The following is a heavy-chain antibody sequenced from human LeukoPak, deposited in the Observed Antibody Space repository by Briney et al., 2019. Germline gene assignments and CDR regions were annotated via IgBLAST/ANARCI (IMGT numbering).Heavy chain of an antibody. CDR3: ARDQHYYDSSGYDY. J-gene: IGHJ4*02. V-gene: IGHV3-21*01. D-gene: IGHD3-22*01. Sequence: GGSLRLSCVASGFTLSSYSMNWVRQAPGKGLEWVSSISRTSAYMCYADSVKGRFTISRDNAKNSLYLQMNSLRAEDTAVYYCARDQHYYDSSGYDYWGQGTLVTVSS. CDR2: ISRTSAYM. CDR1: GFTLSSYS.